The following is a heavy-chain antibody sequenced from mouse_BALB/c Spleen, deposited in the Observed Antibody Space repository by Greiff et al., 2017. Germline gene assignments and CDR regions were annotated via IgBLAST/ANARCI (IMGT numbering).Heavy chain of an antibody. Sequence: VQLKESGPELVKPGASVKMSCKASGYTFTSYVMHWVKQKPGQGLEWIGYINPYNDGTKYNEKFKGKATLTSDKSSSTAYMELSSLTSEDSAVYYCARDYSSYYYAMDYWGQGTSVTVSS. J-gene: IGHJ4*01. D-gene: IGHD1-1*01. CDR2: INPYNDGT. CDR3: ARDYSSYYYAMDY. V-gene: IGHV1-14*01. CDR1: GYTFTSYV.